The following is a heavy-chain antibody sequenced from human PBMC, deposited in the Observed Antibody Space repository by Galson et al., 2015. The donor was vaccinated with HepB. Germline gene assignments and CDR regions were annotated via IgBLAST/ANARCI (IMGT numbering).Heavy chain of an antibody. CDR2: ISGSGGST. CDR1: GFTVSSSA. V-gene: IGHV3-23*01. Sequence: SLRLSCAASGFTVSSSAMSWVRQAPGKGLEWVSAISGSGGSTYYADSVKGRFTISRDNSKNTLYLQMNSLRAEDTAVYYCAKWGIRYFDHPLDYWGQGTLVTVSS. CDR3: AKWGIRYFDHPLDY. J-gene: IGHJ4*02. D-gene: IGHD3-9*01.